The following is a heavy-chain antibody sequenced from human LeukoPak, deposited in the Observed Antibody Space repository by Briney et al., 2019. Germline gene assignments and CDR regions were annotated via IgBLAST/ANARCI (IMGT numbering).Heavy chain of an antibody. Sequence: EASVKVSCKASGYTFTSYDINWVRQATGQGLEWMGWMKPNSGNTGYAQKFQGRVTMTRNTSISTAYMELSSLRSEDTAVYYCARVRVTMVRATFDYWGQGTLVTVSS. CDR3: ARVRVTMVRATFDY. CDR1: GYTFTSYD. V-gene: IGHV1-8*01. D-gene: IGHD3-10*01. CDR2: MKPNSGNT. J-gene: IGHJ4*02.